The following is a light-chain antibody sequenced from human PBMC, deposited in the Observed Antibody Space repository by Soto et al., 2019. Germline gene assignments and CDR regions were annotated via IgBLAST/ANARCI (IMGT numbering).Light chain of an antibody. CDR2: DVS. J-gene: IGLJ1*01. V-gene: IGLV2-11*01. CDR3: CSYAGTYSYV. CDR1: SNDVGGYDY. Sequence: ALTQPRSVSGSPGQSVTISCTGTSNDVGGYDYVSRYQQHPGKAPKLIIYDVSKRPSGVPDRFSGSKSGNTASLTISGLQAEDGADYYCCSYAGTYSYVFGTGTKVNVL.